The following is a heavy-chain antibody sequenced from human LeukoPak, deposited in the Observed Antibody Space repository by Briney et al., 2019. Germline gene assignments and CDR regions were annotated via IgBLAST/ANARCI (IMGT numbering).Heavy chain of an antibody. CDR2: ISAYNGNT. J-gene: IGHJ5*02. CDR3: ARGPMVGDWFDP. Sequence: ASVKVSCKASGYTFASYGISWVRQAPGQGLEWMGWISAYNGNTNYAQKLQGRVTMTTDTSTSTAYMELRSLRSEDTAVYYCARGPMVGDWFDPWGQGTLVTVSS. V-gene: IGHV1-18*01. D-gene: IGHD3-10*01. CDR1: GYTFASYG.